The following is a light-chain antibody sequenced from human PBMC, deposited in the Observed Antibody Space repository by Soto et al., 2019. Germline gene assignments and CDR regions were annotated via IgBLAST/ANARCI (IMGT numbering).Light chain of an antibody. CDR3: QQRADWWT. J-gene: IGKJ1*01. Sequence: IVVSQSPATLSLSPGERATLSFRASQSVSSHLAWYQQKPGQAPRLLIYDASNRATGIPARFSGSGSGTDFTLTISSLEPEDFAVYYCQQRADWWTFGQGTKVDI. V-gene: IGKV3-11*01. CDR2: DAS. CDR1: QSVSSH.